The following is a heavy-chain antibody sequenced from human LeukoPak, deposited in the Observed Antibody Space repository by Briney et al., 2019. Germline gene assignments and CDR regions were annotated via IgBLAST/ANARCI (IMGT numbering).Heavy chain of an antibody. J-gene: IGHJ2*01. CDR1: GGSISSYY. D-gene: IGHD4-11*01. V-gene: IGHV4-59*01. CDR3: ARERASDYNWYFDL. CDR2: IYYSGST. Sequence: SETLSLTCTVSGGSISSYYWSWIRQPPGKGLEWIGYIYYSGSTNYNPPLKSRVTISVNTSKNQFSLKLSSVTAADTAVYYCARERASDYNWYFDLWGRGTLVTVSS.